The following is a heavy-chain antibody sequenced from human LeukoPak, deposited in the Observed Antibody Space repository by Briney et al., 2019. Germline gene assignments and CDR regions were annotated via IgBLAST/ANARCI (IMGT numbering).Heavy chain of an antibody. CDR2: ISSSRSYI. Sequence: PGGSLRLSCAASGFTFSSYSMNWVRQAPGKGLEWVSSISSSRSYIYYADSVKGRFTISRDSAKNSLYLQMNSLRAEDTAVYYCARDRIRHGDAFDIWGQGTMVTVSS. CDR1: GFTFSSYS. V-gene: IGHV3-21*01. CDR3: ARDRIRHGDAFDI. J-gene: IGHJ3*02. D-gene: IGHD2-21*01.